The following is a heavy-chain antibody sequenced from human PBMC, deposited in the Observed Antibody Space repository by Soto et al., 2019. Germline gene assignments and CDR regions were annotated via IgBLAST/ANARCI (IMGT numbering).Heavy chain of an antibody. Sequence: QVQLVQSGDEVKKPGASVKVSCKASGYIFVNYGIAWVRQAPGQGLEWMGWISPYTGNTHSATKVQGRLTMTTDTSTSTAYMDLGGLTSDDTAVYYCVMVDNYVTPTPQDVWGQGTKVTVSS. CDR1: GYIFVNYG. D-gene: IGHD3-16*01. CDR2: ISPYTGNT. V-gene: IGHV1-18*01. CDR3: VMVDNYVTPTPQDV. J-gene: IGHJ6*02.